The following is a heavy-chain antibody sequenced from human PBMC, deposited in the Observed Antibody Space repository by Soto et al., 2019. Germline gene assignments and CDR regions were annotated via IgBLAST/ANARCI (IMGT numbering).Heavy chain of an antibody. CDR3: ARHNTARGFYYYGMDV. CDR1: GGSISSSSYY. J-gene: IGHJ6*02. D-gene: IGHD5-18*01. Sequence: SETLSLTCTVSGGSISSSSYYWGWIRQPPGKGLEWIGRIYYSGSTYYNPSLKSRVTISVDTSKNQFSLKLSSVTAADTALYYCARHNTARGFYYYGMDVWGQGTTVTVSS. V-gene: IGHV4-39*01. CDR2: IYYSGST.